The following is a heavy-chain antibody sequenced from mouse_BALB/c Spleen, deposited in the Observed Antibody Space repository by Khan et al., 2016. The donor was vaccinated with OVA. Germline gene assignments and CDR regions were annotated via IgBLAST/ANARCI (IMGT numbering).Heavy chain of an antibody. J-gene: IGHJ2*01. CDR3: ARDRYDYFDY. CDR2: INTETGEP. V-gene: IGHV9-2-1*01. D-gene: IGHD2-14*01. CDR1: GYTFTDYS. Sequence: QIQLVQSGPELKKPGETVKVSCKASGYTFTDYSMHWVKQAPGKGLKWMGWINTETGEPTYADDFKGRFAFSLETSASTAYLQINNLKNEDTATYFCARDRYDYFDYWGQGTTLTVSS.